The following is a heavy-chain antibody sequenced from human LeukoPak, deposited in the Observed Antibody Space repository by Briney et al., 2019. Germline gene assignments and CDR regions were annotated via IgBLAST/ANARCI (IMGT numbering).Heavy chain of an antibody. CDR3: ARPNYYGSGSPAGY. J-gene: IGHJ4*02. V-gene: IGHV5-51*01. Sequence: GGSLKIPCRGSGYYFPSYWIGWVRQPPGKGLGGIGIIYPGDSDTTYSPSFQGQVTISSDKSITTAYLQWSSLKASDTAMYYCARPNYYGSGSPAGYWGQGTLVTVSS. CDR2: IYPGDSDT. D-gene: IGHD3-10*01. CDR1: GYYFPSYW.